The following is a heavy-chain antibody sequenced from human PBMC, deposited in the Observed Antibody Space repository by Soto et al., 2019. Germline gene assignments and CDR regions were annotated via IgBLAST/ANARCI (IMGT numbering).Heavy chain of an antibody. CDR3: ARESGENWSYEAY. J-gene: IGHJ4*02. CDR2: VYPSGHT. Sequence: SEAQSLTSDVPGDSISSDSWNWIRQTAGRGLEWIGRVYPSGHTQYRSSFETRVTVSVDMSTNQFFLELRSVTAADTAVYYCARESGENWSYEAYWGQGTQVTVSS. D-gene: IGHD1-7*01. CDR1: GDSISSDS. V-gene: IGHV4-4*07.